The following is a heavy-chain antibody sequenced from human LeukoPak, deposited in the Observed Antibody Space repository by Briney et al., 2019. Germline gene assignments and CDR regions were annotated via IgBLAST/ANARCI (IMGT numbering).Heavy chain of an antibody. V-gene: IGHV5-51*01. CDR2: IYPGDSET. CDR1: GYMFTSYW. J-gene: IGHJ3*02. Sequence: GESLKISCRGSGYMFTSYWIVWVLQMPAKGLEWRVIIYPGDSETRYSPAFPDQVTISADKSISTDYLQWSSLRASVTAIDYCARPGSGYYGAFDIWGQGTLVTVSS. D-gene: IGHD3-3*01. CDR3: ARPGSGYYGAFDI.